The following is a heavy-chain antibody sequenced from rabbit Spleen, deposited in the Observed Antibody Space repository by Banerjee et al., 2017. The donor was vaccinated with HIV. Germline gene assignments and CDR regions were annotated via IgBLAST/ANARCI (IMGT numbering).Heavy chain of an antibody. CDR2: INIVTGKS. D-gene: IGHD1-1*01. Sequence: EQLEESGGGLVKPEGSLTLTCKASGVSLNDKDVMCWVRQAPGKGLEWIACINIVTGKSVYASWAKGRFTFSKTSSTTVTLQMTSLTAADTATYFCTNSQSSDYYGFKLWGPGTLVTVS. CDR1: GVSLNDKDV. CDR3: TNSQSSDYYGFKL. J-gene: IGHJ4*01. V-gene: IGHV1S45*01.